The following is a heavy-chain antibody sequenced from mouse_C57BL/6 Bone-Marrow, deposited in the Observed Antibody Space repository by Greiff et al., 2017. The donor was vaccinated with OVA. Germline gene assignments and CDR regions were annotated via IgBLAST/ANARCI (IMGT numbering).Heavy chain of an antibody. J-gene: IGHJ1*03. CDR2: ISYDGSN. D-gene: IGHD1-1*01. CDR1: GYSITSGYY. CDR3: ARGYYGRSPLWWYFDV. Sequence: VQLKESGPGLVKPSQSLSLTCSVTGYSITSGYYWNWIRQFPGNKLEWMGYISYDGSNNYNPSLQNRISIPRDTSKNQFFLKLNSVTTEDTATYYCARGYYGRSPLWWYFDVWGTGTTVTVSS. V-gene: IGHV3-6*01.